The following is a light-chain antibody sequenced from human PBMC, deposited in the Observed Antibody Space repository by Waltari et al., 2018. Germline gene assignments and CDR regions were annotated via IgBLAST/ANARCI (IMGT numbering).Light chain of an antibody. Sequence: SYELTQPLSVSVALGQTARITCGGNNNGRKNVHWYQQKPGQAPVLVIYRDSNRPSGIPERFSGSNSGNTATLTISRAQAGDEADYYCQVWDSSTGVFGTGTKVTVL. V-gene: IGLV3-9*01. CDR2: RDS. CDR3: QVWDSSTGV. CDR1: NNGRKN. J-gene: IGLJ1*01.